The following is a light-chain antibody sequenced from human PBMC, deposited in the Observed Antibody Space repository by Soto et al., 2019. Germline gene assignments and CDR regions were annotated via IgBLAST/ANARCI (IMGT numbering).Light chain of an antibody. CDR1: QSVSSSY. CDR2: GAS. Sequence: EIVLTQSPGTLSLSPGERATLSCRASQSVSSSYLAWYQQKPGQAPRLLIWGASSRATGIPDRFSGSGSGTDFILTISRLEPEDFAVYYCQHYGSSRTFGHGTKVDIK. V-gene: IGKV3-20*01. CDR3: QHYGSSRT. J-gene: IGKJ1*01.